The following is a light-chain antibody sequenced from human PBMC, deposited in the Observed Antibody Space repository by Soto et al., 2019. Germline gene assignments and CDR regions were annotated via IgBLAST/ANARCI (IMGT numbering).Light chain of an antibody. CDR1: QSVSSSY. Sequence: EIALTQSPGTLSLSPGERATLSCRASQSVSSSYLAWYQHKPGQAPRLLIYGASSRATGIPDRFSGSGSGTDFTLTISRLEPEDFAVYYCQQYGSSLFTFGPGTKVDIK. CDR2: GAS. CDR3: QQYGSSLFT. J-gene: IGKJ3*01. V-gene: IGKV3-20*01.